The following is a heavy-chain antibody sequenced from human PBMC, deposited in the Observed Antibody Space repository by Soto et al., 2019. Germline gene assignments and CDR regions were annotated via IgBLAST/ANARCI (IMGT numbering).Heavy chain of an antibody. CDR2: ISYDGSNK. J-gene: IGHJ6*03. D-gene: IGHD3-3*01. V-gene: IGHV3-30*18. CDR1: GFGFSSYG. Sequence: GGSLRLSCAASGFGFSSYGMHWVRQAPGKGLEWVAVISYDGSNKYYADSVKGRFTISRHNSKNTLYLQMNSLRAEDTAVYYCAKGNYDFWSGYYSDYYYYYMDVWGKGTTVTVSS. CDR3: AKGNYDFWSGYYSDYYYYYMDV.